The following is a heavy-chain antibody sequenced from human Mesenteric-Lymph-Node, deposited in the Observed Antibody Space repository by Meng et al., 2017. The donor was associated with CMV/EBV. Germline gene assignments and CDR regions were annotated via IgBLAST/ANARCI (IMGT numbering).Heavy chain of an antibody. J-gene: IGHJ4*02. D-gene: IGHD3-10*01. CDR3: ARDPHFGALDS. V-gene: IGHV3-7*01. CDR1: GFTFSSYA. CDR2: INEHGSDK. Sequence: GGSLRLSCAASGFTFSSYAMSWVRQAPEKGLEWVANINEHGSDKYYVDSVKGRFTISRDNAKNSLYLQMNSLRAEDTAVYYCARDPHFGALDSWGQGTLVTVSS.